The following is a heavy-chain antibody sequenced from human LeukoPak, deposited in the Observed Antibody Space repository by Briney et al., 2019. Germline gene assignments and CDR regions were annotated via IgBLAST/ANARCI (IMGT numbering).Heavy chain of an antibody. CDR1: EFTSRTYK. J-gene: IGHJ4*02. CDR2: ISTSSSTT. Sequence: GGSLRLSCAPPEFTSRTYKLNGVRQAPGKGWGWVSYISTSSSTTYYADSVKGRFTLSRDNAKNSLYLQMNSLRDEDTAVYYCARGSGSYYDYWGQGTLVTVSS. V-gene: IGHV3-48*02. D-gene: IGHD3-10*01. CDR3: ARGSGSYYDY.